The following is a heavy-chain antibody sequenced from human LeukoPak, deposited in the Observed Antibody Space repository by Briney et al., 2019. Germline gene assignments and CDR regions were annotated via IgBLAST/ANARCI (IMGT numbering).Heavy chain of an antibody. CDR2: IWHDGSNK. J-gene: IGHJ3*02. Sequence: GGSLRLSCAASGFTFSSYGMHWVRQAPGKGLEWVGVIWHDGSNKYYVDSVKGRFTISRDNSKDTLYLQMNSLRAEDTAVYYCARDIGPYNSTTYYDAFDIWGQGTMVTVSS. D-gene: IGHD2/OR15-2a*01. V-gene: IGHV3-33*01. CDR3: ARDIGPYNSTTYYDAFDI. CDR1: GFTFSSYG.